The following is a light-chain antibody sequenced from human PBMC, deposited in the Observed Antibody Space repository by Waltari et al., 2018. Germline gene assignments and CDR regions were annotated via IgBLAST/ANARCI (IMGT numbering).Light chain of an antibody. CDR1: QSVSSY. CDR3: QQRSNWPALT. CDR2: DAS. J-gene: IGKJ4*01. V-gene: IGKV3-11*01. Sequence: EIVLTQSPATLSLAPGERDTLPCRASQSVSSYLAWYQQKPGQAPRLPIYDASNRATGIPARFSGSGSGTDFTLTISSLEPEDFAVYYCQQRSNWPALTFGGGTKVEIK.